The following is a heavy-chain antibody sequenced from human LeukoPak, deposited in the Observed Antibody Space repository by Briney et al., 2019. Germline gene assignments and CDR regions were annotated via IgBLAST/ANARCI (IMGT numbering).Heavy chain of an antibody. D-gene: IGHD3-10*01. CDR1: GGSFSGYY. J-gene: IGHJ4*02. CDR2: INHSGST. CDR3: ARADGSGSSLYYFDY. Sequence: SETLSLTCAVYGGSFSGYYWSWIRQPPGKGLEWIGEINHSGSTNYNPSLKSRVTISVDTSKNQFPLKLSSVTAADTAVYYCARADGSGSSLYYFDYWGQGTLVTVSS. V-gene: IGHV4-34*01.